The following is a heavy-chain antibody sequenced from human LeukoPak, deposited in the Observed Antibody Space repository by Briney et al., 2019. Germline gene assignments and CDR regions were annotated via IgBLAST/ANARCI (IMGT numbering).Heavy chain of an antibody. Sequence: SETLSLTCTVSGGFISSYYWSWIRQPPGKGLEWIGYIYYSGSTNYNPSLKSRVTISVDTSKNQFSLKLSSVTAADTAVYYCARGDTAMPSFDYWGQGTLVTVSS. CDR3: ARGDTAMPSFDY. J-gene: IGHJ4*02. V-gene: IGHV4-59*01. CDR2: IYYSGST. CDR1: GGFISSYY. D-gene: IGHD5-18*01.